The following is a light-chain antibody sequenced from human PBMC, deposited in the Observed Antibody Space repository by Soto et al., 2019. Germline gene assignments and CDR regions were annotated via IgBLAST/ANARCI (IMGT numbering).Light chain of an antibody. Sequence: DIQMTQSPSYLSASVGDRVTITCRASQSISNYLNWYKQKPGKAPNLLIYAATSLQSGVPSRFSGSGSGTNFTLTITSLRPEDFATYYCQQSFTSPRTFGQGTNLDIK. J-gene: IGKJ2*01. CDR3: QQSFTSPRT. V-gene: IGKV1-39*01. CDR1: QSISNY. CDR2: AAT.